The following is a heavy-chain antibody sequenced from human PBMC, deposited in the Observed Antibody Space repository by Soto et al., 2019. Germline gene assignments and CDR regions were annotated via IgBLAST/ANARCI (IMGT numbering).Heavy chain of an antibody. CDR3: ARDGNYDILTGYYAPFDY. V-gene: IGHV4-61*01. D-gene: IGHD3-9*01. Sequence: PSETLSLTCTVSGGSVSSGSYYWSWIRQPPGKGLEWIGYIYYSGSTNYNPSLKSRVTISVDTSKNQFSLKLSSVTAADTAVYYCARDGNYDILTGYYAPFDYWGQGTLVTVSS. CDR2: IYYSGST. J-gene: IGHJ4*02. CDR1: GGSVSSGSYY.